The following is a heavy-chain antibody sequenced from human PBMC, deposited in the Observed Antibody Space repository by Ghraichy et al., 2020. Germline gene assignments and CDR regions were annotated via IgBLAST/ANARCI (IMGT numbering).Heavy chain of an antibody. V-gene: IGHV3-48*02. J-gene: IGHJ4*02. CDR3: ARDLGYYDSSGHYYERDFFDY. D-gene: IGHD3-22*01. CDR2: ISTSSSTI. CDR1: GFTFRSYN. Sequence: LSLTCAVSGFTFRSYNMNWVRQAPGKGLEWVSYISTSSSTIYYAGSVKGRFTISRDNAKNSLYLQMNSLRDEDTAVYYCARDLGYYDSSGHYYERDFFDYWGQGTLVTVSP.